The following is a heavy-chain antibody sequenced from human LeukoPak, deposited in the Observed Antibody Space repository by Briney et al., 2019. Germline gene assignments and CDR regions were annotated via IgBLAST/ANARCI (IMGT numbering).Heavy chain of an antibody. Sequence: SQTLSLTCTVSGGSIRSGSYYWSWIRQPAGKGLEWIGRIYTSGSTNYNPSLKSRVTISVDTSKNQFSLKLSSVTAADTAVYYCATGITMVRGDAFDIWGHGTMVTVSS. CDR1: GGSIRSGSYY. D-gene: IGHD3-10*01. CDR3: ATGITMVRGDAFDI. J-gene: IGHJ3*02. V-gene: IGHV4-61*02. CDR2: IYTSGST.